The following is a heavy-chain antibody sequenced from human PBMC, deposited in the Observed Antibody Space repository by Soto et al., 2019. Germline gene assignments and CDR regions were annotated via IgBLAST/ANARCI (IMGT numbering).Heavy chain of an antibody. J-gene: IGHJ4*02. D-gene: IGHD6-19*01. CDR1: GFTFSSYG. CDR2: IWYDGSNK. CDR3: ARDMEGSQWLVTSNPHC. V-gene: IGHV3-33*01. Sequence: GESLKISCAASGFTFSSYGMHWVRQAPGKGLEWVAVIWYDGSNKYYADSVKGRFTISRDNSKNTLYLQMNSLRAEDTAVYYCARDMEGSQWLVTSNPHCWGQGTLVTVSS.